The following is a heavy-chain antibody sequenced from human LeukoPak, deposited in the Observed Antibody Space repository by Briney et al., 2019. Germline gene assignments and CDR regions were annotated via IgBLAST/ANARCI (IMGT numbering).Heavy chain of an antibody. V-gene: IGHV3-33*01. CDR1: GFTFSSYG. Sequence: VGSLRLSCAASGFTFSSYGMHWVRQAPGKGLEWVAVIWYDGSNKYYADSVKGRFTISRDNSKNTLYLQMNSLRAEGTAVYYCARGLWFGELTTSNDYWGQGTLVTVSS. J-gene: IGHJ4*02. CDR2: IWYDGSNK. CDR3: ARGLWFGELTTSNDY. D-gene: IGHD3-10*01.